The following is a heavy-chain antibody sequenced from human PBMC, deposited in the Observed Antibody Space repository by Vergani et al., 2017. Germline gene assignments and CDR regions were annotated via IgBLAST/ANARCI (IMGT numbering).Heavy chain of an antibody. CDR3: ARDQTAYDAFDI. D-gene: IGHD3-16*01. J-gene: IGHJ3*02. CDR1: GGSISSYY. CDR2: IYYSGST. Sequence: QVQLQESGPGLVKPSETLSLTCTVSGGSISSYYWSWIRQPPGKGLEWIGYIYYSGSTNYNPSLKSRVTISVDTSKNQFSLKLSSVTAADTAVYYCARDQTAYDAFDIWGQGTMVTVSS. V-gene: IGHV4-59*12.